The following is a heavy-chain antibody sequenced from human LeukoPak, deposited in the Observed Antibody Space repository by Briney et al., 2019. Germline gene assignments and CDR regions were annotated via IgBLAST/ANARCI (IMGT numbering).Heavy chain of an antibody. CDR1: GFTFSSYA. Sequence: GGSLRLSCAASGFTFSSYAMSWVRQASGKGLEWVSAISGSGGSTYYADSVKGRFTISRDNSKNTLYLQMNSLRAEDTAVYYCAKDFDGYPAGYFDYWGQGTLVTVSS. J-gene: IGHJ4*02. D-gene: IGHD5-24*01. V-gene: IGHV3-23*01. CDR2: ISGSGGST. CDR3: AKDFDGYPAGYFDY.